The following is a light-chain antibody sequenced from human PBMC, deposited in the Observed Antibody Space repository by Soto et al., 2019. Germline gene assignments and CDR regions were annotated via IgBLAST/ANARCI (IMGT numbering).Light chain of an antibody. Sequence: DIQMTQSPSSLSASVGDRVTITCRASQSISTYLNWYQQKPGKAPKLLIYAASTLQSGVPSRFSGSGSGTDFRLTITSLQPEDIATYYCQQPSTTPRTFGQGTNV. CDR2: AAS. J-gene: IGKJ1*01. V-gene: IGKV1-39*01. CDR1: QSISTY. CDR3: QQPSTTPRT.